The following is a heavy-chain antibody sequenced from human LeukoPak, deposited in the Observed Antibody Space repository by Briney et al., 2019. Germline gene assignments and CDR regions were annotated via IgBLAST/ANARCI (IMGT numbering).Heavy chain of an antibody. CDR3: ARPAGGSYHGAFDI. CDR1: GYTFTGYY. CDR2: INPNSGGT. V-gene: IGHV1-2*02. Sequence: ASVKVSCKASGYTFTGYYMHWVRQAPGQGLEWMGWINPNSGGTNYAQKFQGRVTMTRDTSISTAYMELSRLRSDDTAVYYCARPAGGSYHGAFDIGGKGKMVTVSS. J-gene: IGHJ3*02. D-gene: IGHD1-26*01.